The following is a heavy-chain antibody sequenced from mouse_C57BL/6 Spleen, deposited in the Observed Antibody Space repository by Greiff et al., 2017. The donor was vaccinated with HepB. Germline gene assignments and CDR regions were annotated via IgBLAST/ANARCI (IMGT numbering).Heavy chain of an antibody. CDR2: MYPRDGCT. Sequence: QVQLKESGPELVKPGASVKLSCKASGYTFTSYDINWVKQRPGQGLEWIGWMYPRDGCTKYNEKFTGKATWTVDTSSSTAYMELHSLTSEDSAVYFCASNYEDWYFDVWGTGTTVTVSS. V-gene: IGHV1-85*01. CDR3: ASNYEDWYFDV. J-gene: IGHJ1*03. D-gene: IGHD2-1*01. CDR1: GYTFTSYD.